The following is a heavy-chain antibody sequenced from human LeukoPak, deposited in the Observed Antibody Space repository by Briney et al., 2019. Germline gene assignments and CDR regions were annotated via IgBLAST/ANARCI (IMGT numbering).Heavy chain of an antibody. J-gene: IGHJ4*02. D-gene: IGHD3-10*01. V-gene: IGHV1-2*02. CDR2: INPNSGGT. CDR1: GYTFTGYY. CDR3: AREELWFGELSCPDY. Sequence: GASVKVSCKASGYTFTGYYMHWVRQAPGQGLEWMGWINPNSGGTNYAQKFQGRVTMTRDTSISTAYMELSRLRSDDTAVYYCAREELWFGELSCPDYWGQGILVTVSS.